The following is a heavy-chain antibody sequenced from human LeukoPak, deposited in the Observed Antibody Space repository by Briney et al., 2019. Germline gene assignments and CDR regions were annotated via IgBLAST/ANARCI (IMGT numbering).Heavy chain of an antibody. CDR3: ARAPGEGWFDP. Sequence: GSLRLSCAASGFTFRSYLMSWVRQAPGKGLEWVASIKQDGSEKYYVDSGKGRFTISRDNAKNSLYLQMNSLRAEDTALYYCARAPGEGWFDPWGQGTLVTVSS. V-gene: IGHV3-7*01. CDR2: IKQDGSEK. D-gene: IGHD4-17*01. J-gene: IGHJ5*02. CDR1: GFTFRSYL.